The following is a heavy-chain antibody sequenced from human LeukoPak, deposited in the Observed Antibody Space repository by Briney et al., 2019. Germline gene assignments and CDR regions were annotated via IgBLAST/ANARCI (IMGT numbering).Heavy chain of an antibody. J-gene: IGHJ4*02. Sequence: GGSLRLSCAASGFTFSSYGMSWVRQAPGKGLEWVSAISGSGGSTYYADSVKGRFTISRDNSKNTLYLQMNSLRAEDTAVYYCAKDWGHYYDSHYWGQGTLVTVSS. D-gene: IGHD3-22*01. V-gene: IGHV3-23*01. CDR1: GFTFSSYG. CDR3: AKDWGHYYDSHY. CDR2: ISGSGGST.